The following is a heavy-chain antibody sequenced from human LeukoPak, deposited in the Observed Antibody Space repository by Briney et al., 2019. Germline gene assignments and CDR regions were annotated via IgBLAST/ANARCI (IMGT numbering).Heavy chain of an antibody. CDR2: IYGAGTT. V-gene: IGHV3-53*01. CDR3: ARAPNYGDYGGQ. D-gene: IGHD4-17*01. J-gene: IGHJ4*02. Sequence: PGRSLRLSCAASGFTVSNNYMSTVRQAPGKGLKAVSIIYGAGTTYYVDSVKGRFPISSDSSKNTLYLQMNSLRAEDTAVYYCARAPNYGDYGGQWGRGTLVTVSS. CDR1: GFTVSNNY.